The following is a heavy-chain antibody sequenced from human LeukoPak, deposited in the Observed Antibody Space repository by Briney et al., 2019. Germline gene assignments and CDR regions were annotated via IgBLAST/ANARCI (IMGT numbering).Heavy chain of an antibody. V-gene: IGHV4-39*02. Sequence: SETLSLTCTVSGGSISSSSYYWGWIRQPPGKGLEWIGSIYYSGSTYYNPSLKSRVTISVDTSKNQFSLKLSSVTAADTAVYYCARDRYCSSTSCYWNWFDPWGQGTLVTVSS. CDR1: GGSISSSSYY. D-gene: IGHD2-2*01. CDR2: IYYSGST. CDR3: ARDRYCSSTSCYWNWFDP. J-gene: IGHJ5*02.